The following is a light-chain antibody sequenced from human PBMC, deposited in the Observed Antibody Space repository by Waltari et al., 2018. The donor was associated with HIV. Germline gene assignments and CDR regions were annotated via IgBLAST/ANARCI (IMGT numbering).Light chain of an antibody. Sequence: TQPPATLSVFPGERATLSGEAGQSVRTKLAWYRQKPGQSPRLLIYDASTRATGIPARFSGSGSGTEFTLTIISLQSEDFALYFCQQYSTWPPWTFGQGTQREIK. CDR2: DAS. J-gene: IGKJ1*01. V-gene: IGKV3-15*01. CDR1: QSVRTK. CDR3: QQYSTWPPWT.